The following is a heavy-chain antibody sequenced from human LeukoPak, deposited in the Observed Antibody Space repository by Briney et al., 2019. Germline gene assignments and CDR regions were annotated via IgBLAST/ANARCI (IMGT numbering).Heavy chain of an antibody. CDR2: IYYSGST. V-gene: IGHV4-59*01. Sequence: PSETLSLTCTVSGGSISSYYWSWIRQPPGKGLEWIGYIYYSGSTNYNPSLKSRVTISVDTSKNQFSLKLSSVTAADTAVYYCARGARATTWYYFDYWGQGTLVTVSS. D-gene: IGHD1-26*01. CDR3: ARGARATTWYYFDY. CDR1: GGSISSYY. J-gene: IGHJ4*02.